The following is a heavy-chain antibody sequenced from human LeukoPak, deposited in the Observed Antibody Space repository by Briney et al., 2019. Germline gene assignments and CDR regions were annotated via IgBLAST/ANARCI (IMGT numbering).Heavy chain of an antibody. CDR2: ISGSGGST. D-gene: IGHD6-19*01. V-gene: IGHV3-23*01. Sequence: GGSLRLSCAASGFTFSDYYMSWIRQAPGKGLEWVSAISGSGGSTYYADSVKGRFTISRDNSKNTLYLQMNSLRAEDTAVYYCAKGYSSGWYSPFDYWGQGTLVTVSS. CDR1: GFTFSDYY. CDR3: AKGYSSGWYSPFDY. J-gene: IGHJ4*02.